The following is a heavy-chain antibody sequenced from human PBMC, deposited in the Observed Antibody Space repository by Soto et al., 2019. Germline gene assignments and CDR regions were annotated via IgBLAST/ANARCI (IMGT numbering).Heavy chain of an antibody. V-gene: IGHV3-23*01. Sequence: PGGSLRLSCAASGFTFSSYAMSWVRQAPGKGLEWVSAISGSGGSTYYADSVKGRFTISRDNSKNTLYLQMNSLRAEDTAVYYCAKAITMVRGVIILRKGYYYYGMDVWGQGTTVTVSS. CDR2: ISGSGGST. J-gene: IGHJ6*02. CDR1: GFTFSSYA. D-gene: IGHD3-10*01. CDR3: AKAITMVRGVIILRKGYYYYGMDV.